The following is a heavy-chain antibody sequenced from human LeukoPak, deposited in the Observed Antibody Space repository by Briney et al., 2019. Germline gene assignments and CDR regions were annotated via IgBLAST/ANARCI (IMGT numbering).Heavy chain of an antibody. V-gene: IGHV5-51*01. CDR1: GYSFTSYW. Sequence: GESLKISCKGSGYSFTSYWIGWVRQMPGKGLEWMGIIYPGDSDTRYSPSFQGQVTISADKSISTAYVQWSSLKASDTAMYYCARQGSWFAPKYYYYMDVWGKGTTVTVSS. D-gene: IGHD3-10*01. CDR3: ARQGSWFAPKYYYYMDV. J-gene: IGHJ6*03. CDR2: IYPGDSDT.